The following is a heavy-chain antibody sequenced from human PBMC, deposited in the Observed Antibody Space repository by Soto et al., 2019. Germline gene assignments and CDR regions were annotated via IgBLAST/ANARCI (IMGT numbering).Heavy chain of an antibody. J-gene: IGHJ4*02. V-gene: IGHV1-18*01. CDR1: GYTFTTYG. CDR2: ISAYDGNT. CDR3: ARVGSSSSPIDY. Sequence: QVQLVQSGAEVRKPGASVKVSCKTSGYTFTTYGISWVRQAPGQVLEWMGWISAYDGNTNYAQKLQGRVTMTTDTATSTAYMELRSLRSDYTAVYYCARVGSSSSPIDYWGPGTLVTVSS. D-gene: IGHD6-6*01.